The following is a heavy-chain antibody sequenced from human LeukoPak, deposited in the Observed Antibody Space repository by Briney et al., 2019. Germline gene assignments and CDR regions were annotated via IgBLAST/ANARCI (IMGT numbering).Heavy chain of an antibody. J-gene: IGHJ6*02. CDR2: IIPIFGTA. CDR1: GGTFSSYA. Sequence: SVKVSCKASGGTFSSYAISWVRQAPGQGLEWMGGIIPIFGTANYARKFQGRVTITADESTSTAYMELSSLRSEDTAVYYCARAYGDYSPPHYYYGMDVWGQGTTVTVSS. D-gene: IGHD4-17*01. V-gene: IGHV1-69*13. CDR3: ARAYGDYSPPHYYYGMDV.